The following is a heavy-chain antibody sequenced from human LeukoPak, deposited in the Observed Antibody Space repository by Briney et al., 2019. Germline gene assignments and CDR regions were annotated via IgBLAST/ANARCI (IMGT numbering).Heavy chain of an antibody. Sequence: ASVKVSCKASGYTFTSYYMHWVRQAPGRGLEWMGMINPSGGSTSYAQKFQGRVTMTRDTSTSTVYMELSSLRSEDTAVYYCARFTYGDSGSYRYAFDIWGQGTMVTVSS. D-gene: IGHD1-26*01. CDR1: GYTFTSYY. CDR3: ARFTYGDSGSYRYAFDI. J-gene: IGHJ3*02. V-gene: IGHV1-46*01. CDR2: INPSGGST.